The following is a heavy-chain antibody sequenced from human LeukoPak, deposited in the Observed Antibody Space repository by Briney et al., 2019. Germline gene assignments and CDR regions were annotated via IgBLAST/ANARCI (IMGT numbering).Heavy chain of an antibody. D-gene: IGHD6-13*01. Sequence: GGSLRLSCAASGFTFSSYGMHWVRHAPGKGLQWLAFIRYDGSNIYYADSVKGRFTISRDNAKNSLYLQMNSLRAEDTAVYYCARGRYSSSWYYFDYWGQGTLVTVSS. CDR3: ARGRYSSSWYYFDY. V-gene: IGHV3-30*02. CDR2: IRYDGSNI. J-gene: IGHJ4*02. CDR1: GFTFSSYG.